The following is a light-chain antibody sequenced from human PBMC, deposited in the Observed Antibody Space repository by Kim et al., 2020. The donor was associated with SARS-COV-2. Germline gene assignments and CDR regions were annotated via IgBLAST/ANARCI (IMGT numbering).Light chain of an antibody. J-gene: IGKJ1*01. CDR2: KAS. CDR3: QQYNSYPWT. Sequence: DIQMTQSPSTLSASVGDRVTITCRASQRIDSWLAWYQQEPGKAPKFLMYKASSLESGVPSRFSGSGSGTDFTLTISSLQPDDFATYYCQQYNSYPWTFGQGTKVDIK. V-gene: IGKV1-5*03. CDR1: QRIDSW.